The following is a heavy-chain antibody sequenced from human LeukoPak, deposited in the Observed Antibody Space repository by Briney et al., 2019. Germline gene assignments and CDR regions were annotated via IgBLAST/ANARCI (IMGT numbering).Heavy chain of an antibody. Sequence: GGSLRLSCAASGFTVSSNYMSWVRQAPGKGLEWVSIIFSIGTTNYADSVKGRFTISRDNSKNTLYLQMNSLRAEDTAVYYCARGGSRWGAFDIWGQGTMVTVSS. D-gene: IGHD6-13*01. CDR3: ARGGSRWGAFDI. CDR1: GFTVSSNY. J-gene: IGHJ3*02. CDR2: IFSIGTT. V-gene: IGHV3-66*01.